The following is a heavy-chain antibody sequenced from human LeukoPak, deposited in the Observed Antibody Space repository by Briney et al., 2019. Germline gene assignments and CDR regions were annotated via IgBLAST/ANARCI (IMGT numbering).Heavy chain of an antibody. V-gene: IGHV3-11*01. J-gene: IGHJ4*02. CDR3: ARGRRGIVVVTAIPIPDY. CDR2: ISSSGSTI. CDR1: GFTFSDYY. D-gene: IGHD2-21*02. Sequence: GGSLRLSCAASGFTFSDYYMSWIRQAPGKGLEWVSYISSSGSTIYYADSVKGRFTISRDNAKNSLYLQMNSLRAEDTAVYYCARGRRGIVVVTAIPIPDYWGQGTLVTVSS.